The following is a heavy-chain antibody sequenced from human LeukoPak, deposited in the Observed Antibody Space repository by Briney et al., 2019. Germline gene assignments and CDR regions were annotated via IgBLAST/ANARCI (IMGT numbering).Heavy chain of an antibody. CDR1: GYSFTSYW. Sequence: NPGESLKISCKGSGYSFTSYWIGWVRQMPGKGLEWMGIIYPGDSDTRYSPSFQGQVAISADKSINTAYLQWSSLKASDTAMYYCARLYYGSGNYPPYWGQGTLVTVSS. CDR2: IYPGDSDT. J-gene: IGHJ4*02. CDR3: ARLYYGSGNYPPY. D-gene: IGHD3-10*01. V-gene: IGHV5-51*01.